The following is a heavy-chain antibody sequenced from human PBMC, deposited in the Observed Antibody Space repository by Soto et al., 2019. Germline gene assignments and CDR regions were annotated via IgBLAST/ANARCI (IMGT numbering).Heavy chain of an antibody. CDR1: GFTFNNYA. D-gene: IGHD3-10*01. CDR2: IAGGSAYT. Sequence: GGSLRLSCATSGFTFNNYAMAWVRQAPGKGLEGVSVIAGGSAYTHYADSVKGRFIISRDNSKNTLFLQINSLRAEDTAVYYCAKSGAGELISFDFWGQGSLVTVSS. J-gene: IGHJ4*02. CDR3: AKSGAGELISFDF. V-gene: IGHV3-23*01.